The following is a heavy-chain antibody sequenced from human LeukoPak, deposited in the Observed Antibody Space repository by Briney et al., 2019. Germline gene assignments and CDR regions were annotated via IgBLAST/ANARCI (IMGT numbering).Heavy chain of an antibody. D-gene: IGHD1-26*01. Sequence: SETLSLTCTVSGGSISSYYWRWIRQPPGKGLEWIGDIYHTGSTNYNPSLKSRVTISVDTSKNQFSLRLSSVTAADTAVYYCARPSRQVGPYYGMDIWGQGTMVTVSS. CDR2: IYHTGST. J-gene: IGHJ6*02. V-gene: IGHV4-59*08. CDR1: GGSISSYY. CDR3: ARPSRQVGPYYGMDI.